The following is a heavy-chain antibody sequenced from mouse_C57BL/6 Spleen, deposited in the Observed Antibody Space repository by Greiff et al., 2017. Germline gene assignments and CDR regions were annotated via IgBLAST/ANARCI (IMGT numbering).Heavy chain of an antibody. CDR2: INPNNGGT. V-gene: IGHV1-22*01. Sequence: EVKLMESGPELVKPGASVKMSCKASGYTFTDYNMHWVKQSHGKSLEWIGYINPNNGGTSYNQKFKGKATLTVNKSSSTAYMELRSLTSEDSAVYYCARDFDYYAMDYWGQGTSVTVSS. CDR1: GYTFTDYN. CDR3: ARDFDYYAMDY. J-gene: IGHJ4*01.